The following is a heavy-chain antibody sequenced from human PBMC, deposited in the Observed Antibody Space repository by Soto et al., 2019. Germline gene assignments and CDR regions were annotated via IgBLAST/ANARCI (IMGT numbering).Heavy chain of an antibody. CDR1: GYTFTSYG. Sequence: ASVKVSCKASGYTFTSYGISWVRQAPGQGLEWMGWISAYNGNTNYAPNLQGRVTMTTDTSTSTAFMELSSLKSDDTAVYFCGRAAVTAAGTRYFLHWGQGTLVTVSS. CDR3: GRAAVTAAGTRYFLH. D-gene: IGHD6-25*01. V-gene: IGHV1-18*01. J-gene: IGHJ1*01. CDR2: ISAYNGNT.